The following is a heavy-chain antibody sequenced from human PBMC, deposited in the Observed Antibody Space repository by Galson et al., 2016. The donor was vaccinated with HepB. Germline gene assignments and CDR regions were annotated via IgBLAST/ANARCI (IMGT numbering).Heavy chain of an antibody. Sequence: SLRLSCAASGFTFSSYSMNWVRQAPGKGLEWVSYISYNSRSIYYADSVKGRFSISRDNAKNSLDLQMNSLRDEDTAVYYCAKSGGGYTYSTGGLDYWGQGTLVTVSS. J-gene: IGHJ4*02. CDR2: ISYNSRSI. CDR1: GFTFSSYS. CDR3: AKSGGGYTYSTGGLDY. V-gene: IGHV3-48*02. D-gene: IGHD5-18*01.